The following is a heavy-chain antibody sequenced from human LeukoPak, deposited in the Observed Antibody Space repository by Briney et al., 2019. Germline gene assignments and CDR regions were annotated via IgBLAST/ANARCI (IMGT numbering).Heavy chain of an antibody. CDR2: ISWNSGSI. Sequence: GGSLRLSCAASGFTFDDYAIHWVRQAPGKGLEWVSGISWNSGSIGYADSVKGRFTISRDNAKNSLYLQMNSLRAEDTALYYCAKGFKVATASYYFDYWGQGTLVTVSS. J-gene: IGHJ4*02. V-gene: IGHV3-9*01. CDR3: AKGFKVATASYYFDY. D-gene: IGHD5-12*01. CDR1: GFTFDDYA.